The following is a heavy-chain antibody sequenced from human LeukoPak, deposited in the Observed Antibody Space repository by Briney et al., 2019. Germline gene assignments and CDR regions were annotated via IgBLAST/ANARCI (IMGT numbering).Heavy chain of an antibody. CDR1: GFTFSSYG. V-gene: IGHV3-23*01. D-gene: IGHD3-22*01. CDR3: AKDPYYYDSSGYYSYYFDY. CDR2: ISGSGGST. Sequence: GGSLRLSCAASGFTFSSYGMSWVRQAPGKGLEWVSAISGSGGSTYYADSAKGRFTISRDNSKNTLYLQMNSLRAEDTAVYYCAKDPYYYDSSGYYSYYFDYWGQGTLVTVSS. J-gene: IGHJ4*02.